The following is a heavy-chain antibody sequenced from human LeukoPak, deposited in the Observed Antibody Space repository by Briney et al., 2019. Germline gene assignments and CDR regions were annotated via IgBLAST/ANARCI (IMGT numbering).Heavy chain of an antibody. CDR2: IFYTGTA. CDR3: ARQLRSDAFDF. D-gene: IGHD2-21*02. CDR1: GGSITTFY. J-gene: IGHJ3*01. V-gene: IGHV4-59*08. Sequence: SETLSLTCNVSGGSITTFYWSWIRQPPGKGLEWIGYIFYTGTAHYNPSLKSRVTISVDSSKNQFSLSLSSVTAADTAVYYCARQLRSDAFDFWGQGTLVTVSS.